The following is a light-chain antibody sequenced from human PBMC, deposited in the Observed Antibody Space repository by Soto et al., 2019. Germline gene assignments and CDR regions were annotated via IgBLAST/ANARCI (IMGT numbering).Light chain of an antibody. V-gene: IGKV1-39*01. CDR1: QNIRSY. J-gene: IGKJ1*01. Sequence: DIQMTQSPSSLSASVGDRVTITCRASQNIRSYLNWYQQKPGKATQLLIYATSSWQTGVPSRFSASGSGTDFSLVISNLQPEDSATYYCQQGYSSRWTSGRGTKVEI. CDR3: QQGYSSRWT. CDR2: ATS.